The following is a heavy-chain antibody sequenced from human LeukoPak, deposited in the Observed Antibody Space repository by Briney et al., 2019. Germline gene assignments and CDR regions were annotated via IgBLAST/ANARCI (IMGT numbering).Heavy chain of an antibody. CDR1: GFTFSSYA. D-gene: IGHD2-21*02. V-gene: IGHV3-23*01. Sequence: GGSLRLSCAASGFTFSSYAMSWVRQAPGKGLEWVSAISGGGGSTYYADSVKGRFTISRDNSKNTLYLQMNSLRAEDTAVYYCAKDHRAYCGGDCVDFDYWGQGTLVTVSS. CDR2: ISGGGGST. CDR3: AKDHRAYCGGDCVDFDY. J-gene: IGHJ4*02.